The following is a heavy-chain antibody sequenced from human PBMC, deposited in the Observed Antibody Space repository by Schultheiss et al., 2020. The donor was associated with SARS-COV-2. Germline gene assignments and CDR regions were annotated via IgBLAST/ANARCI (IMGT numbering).Heavy chain of an antibody. CDR2: ISSSGSTI. Sequence: GESLKISCAASGFTFSSYSMNWVRQAPGKGLEWVSYISSSGSTIYYADSVKGRFTISRDNAKNSLYLQMNSLRAEDTAVYYCARLVNVLMVYAIIPYYFDYWGQGTLVTVSS. J-gene: IGHJ4*02. V-gene: IGHV3-48*04. D-gene: IGHD2-8*01. CDR3: ARLVNVLMVYAIIPYYFDY. CDR1: GFTFSSYS.